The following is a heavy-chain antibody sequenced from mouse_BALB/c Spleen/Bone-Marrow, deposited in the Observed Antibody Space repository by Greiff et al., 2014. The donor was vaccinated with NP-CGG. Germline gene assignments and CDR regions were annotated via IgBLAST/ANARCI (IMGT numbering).Heavy chain of an antibody. J-gene: IGHJ2*01. V-gene: IGHV14-3*02. CDR3: ASYVYGYYFVY. Sequence: EVQLQQSGAELVKPGASVKLSCTASGFNIKDTYMHWVKQRPEQGLEWIGRIDPANVNTKYDPKFQGKATITADTSSNTAYLQLSSLTSEDTAVYYCASYVYGYYFVYWGQGTTLTVSS. CDR1: GFNIKDTY. D-gene: IGHD1-1*01. CDR2: IDPANVNT.